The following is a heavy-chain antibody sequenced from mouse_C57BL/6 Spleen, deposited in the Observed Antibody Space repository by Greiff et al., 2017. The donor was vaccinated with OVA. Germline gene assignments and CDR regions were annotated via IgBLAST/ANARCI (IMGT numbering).Heavy chain of an antibody. CDR1: GFTFSDYG. CDR3: DRRSGCKSYYAMDV. V-gene: IGHV5-17*01. J-gene: IGHJ4*01. CDR2: ISSGSSTI. Sequence: DVMLVESGGGLVKPGGSLKLSCAASGFTFSDYGMHWVRQAPEKGLEWVAYISSGSSTIYYADTVKGRFTISRDNAKNTLFLPMTRLRCVASAMYYGDRRSGCKSYYAMDVWGPGTSVTVSS.